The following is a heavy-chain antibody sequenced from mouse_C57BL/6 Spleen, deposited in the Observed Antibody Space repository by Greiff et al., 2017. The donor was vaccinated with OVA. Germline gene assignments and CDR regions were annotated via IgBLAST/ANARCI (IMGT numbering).Heavy chain of an antibody. V-gene: IGHV5-16*01. D-gene: IGHD1-1*01. J-gene: IGHJ3*01. CDR3: ARGGDYGSPFAY. Sequence: EVQLQESEGGLVQPGSSMKLSCTASGFTFSDYYMAWVRQVPETGLEWVANINYDGSSTYYLDSLKSRFIISRDNAKNILYLQMSSLKSEDTATYYCARGGDYGSPFAYWGQGTLVTVAA. CDR2: INYDGSST. CDR1: GFTFSDYY.